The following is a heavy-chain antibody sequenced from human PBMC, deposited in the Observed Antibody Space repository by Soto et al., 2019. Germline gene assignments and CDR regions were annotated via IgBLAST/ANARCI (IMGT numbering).Heavy chain of an antibody. CDR1: GFTFSNYW. CDR3: ASARHIGP. J-gene: IGHJ5*02. V-gene: IGHV3-7*01. D-gene: IGHD2-21*01. Sequence: GGALRLSCSASGFTFSNYWMSWVRQAPGKGLEWVANIKQDGSESNYADSVKGRFTISRDNAENSLYLQMTSLRAEDTAVYYCASARHIGPWGQGTLVPVSS. CDR2: IKQDGSES.